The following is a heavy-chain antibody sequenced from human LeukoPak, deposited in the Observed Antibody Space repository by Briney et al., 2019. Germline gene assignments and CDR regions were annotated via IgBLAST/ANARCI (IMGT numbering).Heavy chain of an antibody. J-gene: IGHJ4*02. CDR3: ASDPSRSYYFDY. CDR2: IIPIFGTA. D-gene: IGHD3-10*01. CDR1: GGTFSSCA. V-gene: IGHV1-69*05. Sequence: SVKVSCKASGGTFSSCAISWVRQAPGQGLEWMGRIIPIFGTANYAQKFQGRVTITTDESTSTAYMELSSLRSEDTAVYYCASDPSRSYYFDYWGQGTLVTVSS.